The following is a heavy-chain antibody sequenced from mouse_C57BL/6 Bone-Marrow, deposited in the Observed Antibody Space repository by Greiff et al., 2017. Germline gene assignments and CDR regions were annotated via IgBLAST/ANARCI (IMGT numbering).Heavy chain of an antibody. J-gene: IGHJ2*01. D-gene: IGHD2-4*01. Sequence: VQLQESGAELVKPGASVKLSCKASGYIFTEYTIHWVKQRSGQGLEWIGGFYPGSGSIKYNERFKDKATLTADKSSNTVYMEISRLTSEDSAVYFCARHERYYDYEGYFDYWGQGTTLTVSS. V-gene: IGHV1-62-2*01. CDR1: GYIFTEYT. CDR3: ARHERYYDYEGYFDY. CDR2: FYPGSGSI.